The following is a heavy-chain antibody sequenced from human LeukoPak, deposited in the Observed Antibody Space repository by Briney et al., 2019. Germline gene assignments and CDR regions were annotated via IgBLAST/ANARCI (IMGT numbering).Heavy chain of an antibody. V-gene: IGHV3-53*01. CDR2: IYVSGTT. CDR3: GRHAYGGSPPLS. Sequence: GGSLRLSCAASGSTVRDGYMSWVRQAPGKRLEWLAFIYVSGTTFYAASVKGRFTISRDNAKNTVYLQMNNLRAEDTALYYCGRHAYGGSPPLSWGQGALVTVSS. D-gene: IGHD3-10*01. CDR1: GSTVRDGY. J-gene: IGHJ4*02.